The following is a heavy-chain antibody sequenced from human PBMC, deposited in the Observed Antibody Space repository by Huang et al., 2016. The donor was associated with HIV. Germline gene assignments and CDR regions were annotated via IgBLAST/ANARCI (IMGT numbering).Heavy chain of an antibody. V-gene: IGHV2-5*02. CDR2: IYAEDDN. Sequence: QITLKESGTMLVKPTQTLTLTCTFSGFSLSTSEVGVGWFRQPPGKVLEWLSLIYAEDDNRYSPSRKSRLTITKDTSRNQVVLTMTNMDPVDTGTYYCAHCACGTSGYYFRMHFDYWGQGALVTVSS. D-gene: IGHD3-22*01. CDR3: AHCACGTSGYYFRMHFDY. J-gene: IGHJ4*02. CDR1: GFSLSTSEVG.